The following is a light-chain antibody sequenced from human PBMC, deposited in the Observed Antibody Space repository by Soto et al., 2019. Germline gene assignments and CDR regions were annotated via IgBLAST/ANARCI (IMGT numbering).Light chain of an antibody. Sequence: QSALTQPASVSGSPGQSITISCTGTSSDVGGYNYVSWFQQHPGKAPKLMIYDVNNRPSGVSNRFSGSKSGTTASLTISGLQAEDEAEYFCSSYAGTNTLVVFGGWTQLTVL. J-gene: IGLJ2*01. CDR3: SSYAGTNTLVV. CDR2: DVN. V-gene: IGLV2-14*01. CDR1: SSDVGGYNY.